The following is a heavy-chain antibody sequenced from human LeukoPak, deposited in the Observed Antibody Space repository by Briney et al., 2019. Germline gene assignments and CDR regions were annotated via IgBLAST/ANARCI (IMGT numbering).Heavy chain of an antibody. J-gene: IGHJ4*02. CDR1: GHSISTNC. CDR2: IYYRETT. V-gene: IGHV4-59*01. CDR3: ARVRYCSTNRCYDREFDN. D-gene: IGHD2-2*01. Sequence: PSQSLSLACTMSGHSISTNCCSWARQSPGKGLEWIEYIYYRETTNSNPSLKSRVTISADTSKTQFSLILSSVTAADTAVYYCARVRYCSTNRCYDREFDNWGQGTLVTVSS.